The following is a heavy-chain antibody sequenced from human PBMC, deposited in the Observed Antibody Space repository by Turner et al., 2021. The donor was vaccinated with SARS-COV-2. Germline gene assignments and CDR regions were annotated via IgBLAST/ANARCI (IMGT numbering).Heavy chain of an antibody. CDR2: IYDSGST. V-gene: IGHV4-59*01. J-gene: IGHJ6*02. Sequence: QVQLQESGPGLVKPSATLSLTCTVSGGSISSYYWSWIRQPPGKGLEWIGYIYDSGSTKYNPSRKSRVTISVDTSKNQVSLKLSSVTAAETAVYYWAGGEADTAMAIRGYYYYYGMDVWGQGTTVTVSS. CDR3: AGGEADTAMAIRGYYYYYGMDV. CDR1: GGSISSYY. D-gene: IGHD5-18*01.